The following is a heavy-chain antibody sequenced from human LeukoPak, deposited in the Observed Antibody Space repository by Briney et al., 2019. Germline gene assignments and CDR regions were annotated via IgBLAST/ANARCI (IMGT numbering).Heavy chain of an antibody. CDR2: IVPILGIA. CDR1: RCTFSSYA. D-gene: IGHD4-23*01. J-gene: IGHJ5*02. Sequence: SSVKVSCKASRCTFSSYAISWVRQPPGQGLEGMGRIVPILGIANYAQKFQGRVTITADKSTSTAYMELSSLRSEDTAVYYCARGVDGGNSDWFDPWGQGTLVTVSS. V-gene: IGHV1-69*04. CDR3: ARGVDGGNSDWFDP.